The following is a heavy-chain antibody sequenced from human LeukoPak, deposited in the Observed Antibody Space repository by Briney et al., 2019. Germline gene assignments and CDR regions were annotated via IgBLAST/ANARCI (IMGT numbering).Heavy chain of an antibody. Sequence: ASVKVSCKASGYTFTSYGISWVRQAPGQGLEGMGWISAYNGNTNYAQKLQGRVTMTTDTSTSTAYMELRSLRSDDTAVYYCARDPSTDYYGSGSYYNGVDYWGQGTLVTVSS. J-gene: IGHJ4*02. D-gene: IGHD3-10*01. CDR3: ARDPSTDYYGSGSYYNGVDY. CDR2: ISAYNGNT. V-gene: IGHV1-18*01. CDR1: GYTFTSYG.